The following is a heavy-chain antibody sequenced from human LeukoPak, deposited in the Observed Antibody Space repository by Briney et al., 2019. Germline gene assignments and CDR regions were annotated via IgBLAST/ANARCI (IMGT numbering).Heavy chain of an antibody. CDR1: GFSFSNYW. D-gene: IGHD6-6*01. J-gene: IGHJ5*02. Sequence: GGSPRLSCAASGFSFSNYWMIWVRQAPGKGLEWVANINQDGSEKYYVDSVEGRFTISRDDAKNSLYLQMNSLRAEDSALYYCATSTYSSSPSWGQGTLVTVSS. CDR2: INQDGSEK. CDR3: ATSTYSSSPS. V-gene: IGHV3-7*01.